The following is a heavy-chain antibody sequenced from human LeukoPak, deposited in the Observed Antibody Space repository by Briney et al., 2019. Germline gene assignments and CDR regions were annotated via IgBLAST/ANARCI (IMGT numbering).Heavy chain of an antibody. CDR3: ASGLQYDSTAFDI. CDR1: GGSTSSGDYY. J-gene: IGHJ3*02. CDR2: IYYRGST. D-gene: IGHD3-22*01. V-gene: IGHV4-30-4*01. Sequence: SQTLSPTCTLSGGSTSSGDYYGSWIRQPPGKGLEWSVYIYYRGSTYYNPSLKSRVTISVDTSKNQFSLKLSSVTAAGTAVYYCASGLQYDSTAFDISGQGAMVAVSS.